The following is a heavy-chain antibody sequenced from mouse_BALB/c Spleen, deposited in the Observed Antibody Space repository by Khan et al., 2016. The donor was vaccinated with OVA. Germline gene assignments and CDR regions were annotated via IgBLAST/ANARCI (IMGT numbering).Heavy chain of an antibody. J-gene: IGHJ2*01. D-gene: IGHD1-1*01. CDR1: GFTFSSYD. CDR3: ATLYYYCSSVYFDY. Sequence: EVELVESGGDLVKPGGSLKLSCAASGFTFSSYDMSWVRQTPDKRLEWVATISSGGNYTYYPDNVKGRFTFSRDNAKNTVYLQMSSLKSEDTAMYYCATLYYYCSSVYFDYWGQGTTLTVSS. CDR2: ISSGGNYT. V-gene: IGHV5-6*01.